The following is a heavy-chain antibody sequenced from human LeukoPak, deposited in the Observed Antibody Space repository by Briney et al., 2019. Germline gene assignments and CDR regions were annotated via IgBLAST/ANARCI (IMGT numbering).Heavy chain of an antibody. Sequence: GGSLRLSCAASGFTFSSYAMHWVRQAPGKGLEWVAVISYDGSNKYYADSVKGRFTISRDNSKNTLYLQMNSLRAEDTAVYYCAREDSGSYYFDYWGQGTLVTVSS. CDR1: GFTFSSYA. CDR3: AREDSGSYYFDY. J-gene: IGHJ4*02. D-gene: IGHD1-26*01. CDR2: ISYDGSNK. V-gene: IGHV3-30*04.